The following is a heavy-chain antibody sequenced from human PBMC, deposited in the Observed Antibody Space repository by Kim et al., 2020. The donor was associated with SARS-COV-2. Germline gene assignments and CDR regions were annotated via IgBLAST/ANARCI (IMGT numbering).Heavy chain of an antibody. CDR3: ARGPRYFGSGSP. V-gene: IGHV1-8*01. Sequence: YAQKFQDRVTMTRDTSISTAYMELSSLRSDDTAVYYCARGPRYFGSGSPWGQGTLVTVSS. D-gene: IGHD3-10*01. J-gene: IGHJ5*02.